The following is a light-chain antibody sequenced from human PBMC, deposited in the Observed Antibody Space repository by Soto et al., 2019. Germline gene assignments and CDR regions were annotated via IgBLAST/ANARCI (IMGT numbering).Light chain of an antibody. CDR3: QQYNNWPPEYT. V-gene: IGKV3-15*01. CDR1: QSVSSN. CDR2: DAS. Sequence: EIVMTQSPATLSVSPGERATLSCRASQSVSSNLAWYQQKPGQAPRLLIYDASTRATGIPARFSGSGSGTELTLTISSPQSEDFAVYYCQQYNNWPPEYTFGQGTKLEIK. J-gene: IGKJ2*01.